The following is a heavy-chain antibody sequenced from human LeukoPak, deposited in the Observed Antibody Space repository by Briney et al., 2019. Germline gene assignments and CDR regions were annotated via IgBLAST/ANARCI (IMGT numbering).Heavy chain of an antibody. J-gene: IGHJ5*02. CDR3: AKDRNWNLFYGWFDP. Sequence: GGSLRLSCLASGFAFSSYEMNWVRQAPGKGLEWVSGISWNSGSIGYADSVKGRFTISRDNAKNSLYLQMNSLRAEDTALYYCAKDRNWNLFYGWFDPWGQGTLVTVSS. CDR2: ISWNSGSI. V-gene: IGHV3-9*01. D-gene: IGHD1-7*01. CDR1: GFAFSSYE.